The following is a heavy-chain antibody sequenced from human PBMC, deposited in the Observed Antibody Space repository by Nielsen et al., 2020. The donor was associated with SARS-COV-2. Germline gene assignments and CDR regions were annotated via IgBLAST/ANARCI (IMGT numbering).Heavy chain of an antibody. CDR1: GFTFSSYG. J-gene: IGHJ4*02. D-gene: IGHD6-13*01. CDR3: AKGIAAAGLSDY. Sequence: GESLKISCAASGFTFSSYGMHWVRQAPGKGLEWVAVISYDGSNKYYADSVKGRFTISRDNSKNTLYLQMNSLRAEDTALYYCAKGIAAAGLSDYWGQGTLVTVSS. CDR2: ISYDGSNK. V-gene: IGHV3-30*19.